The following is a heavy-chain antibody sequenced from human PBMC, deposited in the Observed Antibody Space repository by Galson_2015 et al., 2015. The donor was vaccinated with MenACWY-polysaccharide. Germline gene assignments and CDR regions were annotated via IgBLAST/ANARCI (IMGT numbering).Heavy chain of an antibody. CDR2: IDWDDDK. Sequence: PALVKPTQTLTLTCTFSGFSLSTSGMCVSWIRQPPGKALEWLARIDWDDDKYYSTSLKTRLTISKDTSKNQVVLTMTNMDPVDTATYYCARLLGWDSGSYYDYWGQGTLVTVSS. CDR1: GFSLSTSGMC. V-gene: IGHV2-70*11. J-gene: IGHJ4*02. D-gene: IGHD1-26*01. CDR3: ARLLGWDSGSYYDY.